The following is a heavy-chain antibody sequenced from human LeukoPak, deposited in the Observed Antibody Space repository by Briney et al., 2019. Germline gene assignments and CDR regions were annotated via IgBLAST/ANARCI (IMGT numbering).Heavy chain of an antibody. Sequence: PSETLSLTCTVSGGPISSGDYYWSWIRQPPGKGLEWIGYIYYSGSTYYNPSLKSRVTISVDTSKNQFSLKLSSVTAADTAVYYCAVGHYYDSSGPPDYWGQGTLVTVSS. J-gene: IGHJ4*02. D-gene: IGHD3-22*01. CDR3: AVGHYYDSSGPPDY. CDR2: IYYSGST. CDR1: GGPISSGDYY. V-gene: IGHV4-30-4*08.